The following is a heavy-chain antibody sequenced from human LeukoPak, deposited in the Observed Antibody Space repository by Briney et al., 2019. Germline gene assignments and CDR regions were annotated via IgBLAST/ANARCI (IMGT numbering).Heavy chain of an antibody. Sequence: GESLKISCKGSGYSFTSYWIGWVRQMPGKGMEWIGTIYPGDSDTRYSPSFQGQVTISADKSISTAYLQWSSLKASDTAMYYCARSLFRYSGSYSYWGQGTLVTVSS. CDR3: ARSLFRYSGSYSY. CDR2: IYPGDSDT. D-gene: IGHD1-26*01. CDR1: GYSFTSYW. J-gene: IGHJ4*02. V-gene: IGHV5-51*01.